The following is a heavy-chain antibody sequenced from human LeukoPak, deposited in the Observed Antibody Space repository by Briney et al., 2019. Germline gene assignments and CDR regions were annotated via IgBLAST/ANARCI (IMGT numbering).Heavy chain of an antibody. V-gene: IGHV3-48*03. J-gene: IGHJ4*02. D-gene: IGHD1-26*01. CDR1: GFTFTSYE. CDR3: ARVYRLDY. Sequence: GGSLRLSCAASGFTFTSYEMNWVRQAPGRGLEWVSYISSSGSTIYYADSVKGRFTISRDNAKNSLYLQMNSLRAEDTAIYYCARVYRLDYWGQGTLVTVSS. CDR2: ISSSGSTI.